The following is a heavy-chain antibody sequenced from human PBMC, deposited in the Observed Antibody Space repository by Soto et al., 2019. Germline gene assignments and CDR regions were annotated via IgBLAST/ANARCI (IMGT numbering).Heavy chain of an antibody. D-gene: IGHD3-16*01. CDR1: GYSFTSYW. CDR3: ARRKSGLALRVFAFDI. Sequence: LGESLKISCKGSGYSFTSYWIGWVRQMPGKGLEWMGIIYPGDSDTRYSPSFQGQVTISADKSISTAYLQWSSLKASDTAMYYCARRKSGLALRVFAFDIWGQGTMVTVSS. CDR2: IYPGDSDT. V-gene: IGHV5-51*01. J-gene: IGHJ3*02.